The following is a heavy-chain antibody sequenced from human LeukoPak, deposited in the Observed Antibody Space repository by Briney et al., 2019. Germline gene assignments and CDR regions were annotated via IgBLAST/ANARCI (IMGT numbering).Heavy chain of an antibody. CDR1: GFTFSSYW. D-gene: IGHD3-22*01. J-gene: IGHJ4*02. CDR2: INSDGSST. Sequence: PGRSLRLSCAASGFTFSSYWMHWVRQAPGKGLVWVSRINSDGSSTSYADSVKGRFTISRDNAKNTLYLQMNSLRAEDTAVYYCAREYYYDSSGISTGYWGQGTLVTVSS. CDR3: AREYYYDSSGISTGY. V-gene: IGHV3-74*01.